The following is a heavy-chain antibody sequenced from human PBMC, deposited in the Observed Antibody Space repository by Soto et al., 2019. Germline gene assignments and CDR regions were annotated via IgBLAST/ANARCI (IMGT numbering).Heavy chain of an antibody. CDR3: ARGGGYDSFDF. D-gene: IGHD2-15*01. CDR2: IHYSGST. V-gene: IGHV4-39*07. CDR1: GGSISNRRYY. J-gene: IGHJ4*02. Sequence: PSETLSLTCTVSGGSISNRRYYWGWIRQPPGKGLDWIGSIHYSGSTYDNPSLKSRVTISVDTSKNQFSLSLSSMTAADKAVYYCARGGGYDSFDFWGQGIQVTVSS.